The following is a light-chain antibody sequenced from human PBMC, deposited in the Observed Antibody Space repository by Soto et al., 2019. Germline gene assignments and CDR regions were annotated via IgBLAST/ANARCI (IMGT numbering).Light chain of an antibody. CDR2: DVS. V-gene: IGLV2-11*01. CDR1: SSDVGGYNY. Sequence: QSALTQPRSVSGSPGQSVTISCTGTSSDVGGYNYVSWYQQHPGKAPKLMIYDVSKRPSGVPDRFSGSKSGNTASLTISGLQAEDEADYYCCSYAATYTPFGGGTKLTVL. J-gene: IGLJ2*01. CDR3: CSYAATYTP.